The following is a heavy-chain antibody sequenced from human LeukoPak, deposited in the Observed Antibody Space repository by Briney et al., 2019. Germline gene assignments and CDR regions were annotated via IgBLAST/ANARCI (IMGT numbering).Heavy chain of an antibody. V-gene: IGHV5-51*01. J-gene: IGHJ4*02. CDR2: IYPGDSDT. CDR3: ARPSGSYMDPFDY. D-gene: IGHD1-26*01. Sequence: IYPGDSDTRYSPSFQGQVTISADKSISTAYLQWSSLKASDTAMYYCARPSGSYMDPFDYWGQGTLVTVSS.